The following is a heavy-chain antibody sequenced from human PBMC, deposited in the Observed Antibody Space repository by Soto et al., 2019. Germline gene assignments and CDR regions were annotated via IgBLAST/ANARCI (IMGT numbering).Heavy chain of an antibody. CDR2: IKQDGSAK. J-gene: IGHJ5*02. Sequence: GGSLRLSCEASGFTFRDYYMTWFRQAPGKGLEWVANIKQDGSAKYYVDPVKGRFTISRDNAKNSLYLQMNSLRAEDTAVYYCARPNDILTGFGFDPWGQGTLVTVS. D-gene: IGHD3-9*01. CDR3: ARPNDILTGFGFDP. V-gene: IGHV3-7*01. CDR1: GFTFRDYY.